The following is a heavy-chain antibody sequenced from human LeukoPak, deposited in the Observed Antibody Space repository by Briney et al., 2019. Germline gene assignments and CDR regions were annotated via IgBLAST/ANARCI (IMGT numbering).Heavy chain of an antibody. CDR1: GFTFRSYE. V-gene: IGHV3-48*03. D-gene: IGHD6-6*01. Sequence: PGGSLRLSCAASGFTFRSYEMNWVRQAPGKGLEWVSYISSGGNTICYADSLKGRFTISRDNAKNSLYLQMNSLRAEDTAVYYCASRPPHGTFVVFDYWGQGTLVTVSS. J-gene: IGHJ4*02. CDR3: ASRPPHGTFVVFDY. CDR2: ISSGGNTI.